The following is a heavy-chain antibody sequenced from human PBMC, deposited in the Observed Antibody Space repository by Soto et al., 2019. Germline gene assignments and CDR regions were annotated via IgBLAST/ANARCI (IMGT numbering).Heavy chain of an antibody. CDR1: GGSISSYY. CDR3: ARGIDYDFWSGYLPSDYYYYGMDV. J-gene: IGHJ6*02. Sequence: SETLSLTCTVSGGSISSYYWSWIRQPPGKGLEWIGYIYYSGSTNYNPSLKSRVTISVDTSKNQFSLKLSSVTAADTAVYYCARGIDYDFWSGYLPSDYYYYGMDVWGQGTTVTVSS. V-gene: IGHV4-59*01. D-gene: IGHD3-3*01. CDR2: IYYSGST.